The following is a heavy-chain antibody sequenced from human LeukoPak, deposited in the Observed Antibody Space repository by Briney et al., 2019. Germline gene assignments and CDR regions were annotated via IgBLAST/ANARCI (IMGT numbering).Heavy chain of an antibody. V-gene: IGHV1-2*02. J-gene: IGHJ6*02. D-gene: IGHD3-3*01. Sequence: ASVKVSCKASGYTFTGYYMHWVRQAPGRGLEWMGWINPNSGGTNYAQKFQGRVAMTRDTSISTAYMELSRLRSDDTAVYYCARDFTNRNYYYGMDVWGQGTTVTVSS. CDR2: INPNSGGT. CDR3: ARDFTNRNYYYGMDV. CDR1: GYTFTGYY.